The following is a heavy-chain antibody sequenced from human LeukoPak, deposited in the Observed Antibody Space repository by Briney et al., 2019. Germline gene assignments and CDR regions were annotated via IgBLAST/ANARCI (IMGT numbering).Heavy chain of an antibody. J-gene: IGHJ4*02. V-gene: IGHV4-59*01. CDR1: GGSISSYY. CDR2: IYYSGST. Sequence: SETLSLTCTVSGGSISSYYWSWIRQPPRKGLEWIGYIYYSGSTNYNPSLKSRVTISVDTSKNQFSLKLSSVTAADTAVYYCARVSSGDYFDYWGQGTLVTVSS. D-gene: IGHD7-27*01. CDR3: ARVSSGDYFDY.